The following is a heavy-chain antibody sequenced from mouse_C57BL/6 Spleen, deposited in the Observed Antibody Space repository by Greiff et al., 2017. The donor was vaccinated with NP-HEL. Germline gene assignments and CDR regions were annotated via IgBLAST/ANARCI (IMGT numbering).Heavy chain of an antibody. J-gene: IGHJ2*01. CDR2: IYPGSGST. CDR3: ACTVVATEYFDY. V-gene: IGHV1-55*01. D-gene: IGHD1-1*01. Sequence: QVQLQQPGAELVKPGASVKMSCKASGYTFTSYWITWVKQRPGQGLEWIGDIYPGSGSTNYNEKFKSKATLTVDTSSSTAYMQLSSLTSEDSAVYYWACTVVATEYFDYWGQGTTLTVSS. CDR1: GYTFTSYW.